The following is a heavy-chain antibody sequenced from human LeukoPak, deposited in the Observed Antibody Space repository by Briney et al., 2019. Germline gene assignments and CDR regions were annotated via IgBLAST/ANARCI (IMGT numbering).Heavy chain of an antibody. D-gene: IGHD6-6*01. J-gene: IGHJ4*02. CDR1: GFTFSSYA. V-gene: IGHV3-23*01. CDR2: ISGSGGST. CDR3: ARDSPYPVSSSSFDY. Sequence: GGSLRLSCAASGFTFSSYAMSWVRQAPGKGLEWVSAISGSGGSTYYADSVKGRFTISRDNSKNTLYLQMNSLRAEDTAVYYCARDSPYPVSSSSFDYWGQGTLVTVSS.